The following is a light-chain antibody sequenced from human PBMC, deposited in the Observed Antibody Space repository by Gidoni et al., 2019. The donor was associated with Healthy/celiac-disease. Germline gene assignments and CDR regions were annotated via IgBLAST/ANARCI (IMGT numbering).Light chain of an antibody. CDR3: SSYTSSSTYVV. CDR1: SSNVGGYNY. CDR2: DVS. Sequence: QSALTQPASVSGSPGQSLTISCTGTSSNVGGYNYVSWYQQHPGKAPKLMIYDVSNRPPGVSNRFSGSKSGNTASLTIAGLQSEDEADYYCSSYTSSSTYVVFGGGTKLTVL. V-gene: IGLV2-14*01. J-gene: IGLJ2*01.